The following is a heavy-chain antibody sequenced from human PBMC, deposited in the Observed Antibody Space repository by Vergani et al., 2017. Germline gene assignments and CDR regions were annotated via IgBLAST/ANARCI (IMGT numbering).Heavy chain of an antibody. J-gene: IGHJ4*02. D-gene: IGHD2-15*01. CDR2: IYYSGST. CDR1: GGSISSGSYY. Sequence: QVQLQESGPGLVKPSQTLSLTCTVSGGSISSGSYYWSWIRQPAGKGLEWIGRIYYSGSTYYNPSLKSRVTISVDTSKNQFSLKLSSVTAADTAVYYCARLKGYCSGGSCSEFDYWGQGTLVTVSS. CDR3: ARLKGYCSGGSCSEFDY. V-gene: IGHV4-61*02.